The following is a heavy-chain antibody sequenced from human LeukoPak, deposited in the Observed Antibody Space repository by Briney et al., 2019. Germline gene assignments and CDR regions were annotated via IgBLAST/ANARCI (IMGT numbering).Heavy chain of an antibody. V-gene: IGHV3-48*03. Sequence: GGSLRLSCAASGFASISYEMNWVRQAPGRGLEWVSYISSCGSTIYYADSVKGRFTISRDNAKNSLYLQMNGLRAEDTAVYYCSGGWAYYDRGAYWGQGTLVTVS. J-gene: IGHJ4*02. CDR1: GFASISYE. CDR3: SGGWAYYDRGAY. CDR2: ISSCGSTI. D-gene: IGHD3-22*01.